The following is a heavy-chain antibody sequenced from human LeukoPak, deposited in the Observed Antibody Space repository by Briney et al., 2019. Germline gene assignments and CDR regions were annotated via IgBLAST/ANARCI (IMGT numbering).Heavy chain of an antibody. V-gene: IGHV1-69*13. D-gene: IGHD6-19*01. CDR1: GGTFSSYV. Sequence: ASVKVSCKASGGTFSSYVISWVRQAPGQGLEWMGGIIPISGTANYAEKFQGRVTITADASTSTAYMELSSLRSKDTAVYYCARDHSSGLYYFDYWGQGTLVTVSS. CDR2: IIPISGTA. CDR3: ARDHSSGLYYFDY. J-gene: IGHJ4*02.